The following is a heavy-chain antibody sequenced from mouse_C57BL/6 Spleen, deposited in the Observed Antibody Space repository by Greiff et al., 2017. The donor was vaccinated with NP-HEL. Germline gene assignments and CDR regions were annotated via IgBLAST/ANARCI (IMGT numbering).Heavy chain of an antibody. CDR1: GFTFSSYT. J-gene: IGHJ1*03. D-gene: IGHD1-1*01. CDR3: ARPVTPVVAHCYFGV. Sequence: EVQGVESGGGLVKPGGSLKLSCAASGFTFSSYTMSWVRQTPEKRLEWVATISGGGGNTYYPDSVKGRFTISRDNAKNTLYLQMSSLRSEDTALYYCARPVTPVVAHCYFGVWGTGPPVTVAS. CDR2: ISGGGGNT. V-gene: IGHV5-9*01.